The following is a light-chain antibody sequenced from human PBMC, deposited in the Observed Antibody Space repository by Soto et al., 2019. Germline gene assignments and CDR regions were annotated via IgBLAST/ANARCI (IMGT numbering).Light chain of an antibody. CDR3: QQRSDWPLT. J-gene: IGKJ3*01. CDR2: DAS. Sequence: DIVLTQSPAILSLSPGERVTLSSRARQSVSSYLAWYQQKSGQAPRLLIYDASNRATVIPARFSGSGSGTDCTLTSSSLEPEDCGVYYCQQRSDWPLTFGPATKGDIK. CDR1: QSVSSY. V-gene: IGKV3-11*01.